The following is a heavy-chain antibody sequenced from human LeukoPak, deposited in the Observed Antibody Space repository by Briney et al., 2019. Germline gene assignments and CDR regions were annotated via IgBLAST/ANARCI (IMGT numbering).Heavy chain of an antibody. CDR3: ARGLGDFDY. Sequence: GGSLRLSCATSGFTFSIYGMSWVRQAPGKGLEWVSAISDSGGNTYYADSVKGRFTISRDNSKNTLYLQMNSLRAEDTAVYYCARGLGDFDYWGQGTLVTVSS. V-gene: IGHV3-23*01. CDR1: GFTFSIYG. D-gene: IGHD5-12*01. J-gene: IGHJ4*02. CDR2: ISDSGGNT.